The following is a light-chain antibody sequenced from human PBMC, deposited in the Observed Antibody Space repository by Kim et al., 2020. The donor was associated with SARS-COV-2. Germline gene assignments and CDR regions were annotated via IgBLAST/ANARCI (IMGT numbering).Light chain of an antibody. CDR2: VNSDGSH. J-gene: IGLJ3*02. CDR3: QTWDTGTWV. V-gene: IGLV4-69*01. Sequence: QLVLTQSPSASASLGASVKLTCTLSSGHSSYAIAWHQQQPEKGPRYLMKVNSDGSHSKGDGIPDRFSGSSSGAERYLTISSLQSEDEADYYCQTWDTGTWVFGGGTKVTVL. CDR1: SGHSSYA.